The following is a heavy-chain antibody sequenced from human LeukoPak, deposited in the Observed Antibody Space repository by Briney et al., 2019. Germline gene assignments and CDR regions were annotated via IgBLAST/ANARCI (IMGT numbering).Heavy chain of an antibody. Sequence: PGGSLRLSCAASGFTFSFYEMNWLRQAPGKGLEWIAYISTRGNTIYYADSVEGRFTISRDNAENSLFLQMNSLRGEDTAIYYCAANYGDYISYYMDVWGKGTTVTVSS. J-gene: IGHJ6*03. CDR1: GFTFSFYE. CDR2: ISTRGNTI. CDR3: AANYGDYISYYMDV. D-gene: IGHD4-17*01. V-gene: IGHV3-48*03.